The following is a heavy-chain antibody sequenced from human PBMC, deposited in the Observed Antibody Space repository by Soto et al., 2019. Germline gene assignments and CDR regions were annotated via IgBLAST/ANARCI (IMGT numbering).Heavy chain of an antibody. CDR2: IWHSGST. CDR1: DDSIRSGNY. V-gene: IGHV4-38-2*01. J-gene: IGHJ4*02. Sequence: SETLSLTCGVSDDSIRSGNYWGWLRQPPGKGLEWIGSIWHSGSTYYNPSLKGRVTISVDTSNNQFSLKLNSVTAADTAVYYCARRLAGGAASYLGYFDSWGQGTLGTVSS. CDR3: ARRLAGGAASYLGYFDS. D-gene: IGHD1-26*01.